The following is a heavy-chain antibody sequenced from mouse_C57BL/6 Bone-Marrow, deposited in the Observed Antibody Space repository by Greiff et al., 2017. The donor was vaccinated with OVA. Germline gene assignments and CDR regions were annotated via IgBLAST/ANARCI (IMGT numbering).Heavy chain of an antibody. V-gene: IGHV5-12*01. D-gene: IGHD4-1*01. Sequence: EVHLVESGGGLVQPGGSLKLSCAASGFTFSDYYMYWVRQTPEKRLEWVAYISNGGGSTYYPDTVKGRFTISRDNAKNTLYLQMSRLKSEDTAMYYCARHANWAYYFDYWGQGTTLTVSS. CDR2: ISNGGGST. CDR1: GFTFSDYY. CDR3: ARHANWAYYFDY. J-gene: IGHJ2*01.